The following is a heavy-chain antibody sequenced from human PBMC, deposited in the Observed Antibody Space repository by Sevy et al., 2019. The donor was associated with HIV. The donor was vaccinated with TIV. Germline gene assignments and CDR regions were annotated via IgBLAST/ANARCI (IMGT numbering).Heavy chain of an antibody. CDR2: IRSNANSYAT. D-gene: IGHD3-3*01. J-gene: IGHJ6*02. CDR1: GFTFSGSA. Sequence: GGSLRLSCAASGFTFSGSAMHWVRQASGKGLEWFGRIRSNANSYATAYAASVKGRFTISRDDSKNTAYLQMNSLKTDDTAVYYCTRLNLTAERLHNYYYYGMDVWGQGTTVTVSS. CDR3: TRLNLTAERLHNYYYYGMDV. V-gene: IGHV3-73*01.